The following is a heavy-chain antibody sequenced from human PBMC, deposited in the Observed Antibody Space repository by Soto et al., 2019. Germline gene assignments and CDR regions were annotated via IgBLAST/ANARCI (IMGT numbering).Heavy chain of an antibody. V-gene: IGHV3-23*01. D-gene: IGHD2-15*01. CDR2: ISGNGDNT. Sequence: EVKVLESGGGLVQPGGSLRLSCVASGFIFSEYAMNWVRQAPGKGLEWVSYISGNGDNTYYADSVKGRFTIYRDNSKNTVSLQMDFLRGGDTAVYYCAKDHGSGRSRLDLYNYGPDVWGLGTTVSVSS. CDR3: AKDHGSGRSRLDLYNYGPDV. CDR1: GFIFSEYA. J-gene: IGHJ6*02.